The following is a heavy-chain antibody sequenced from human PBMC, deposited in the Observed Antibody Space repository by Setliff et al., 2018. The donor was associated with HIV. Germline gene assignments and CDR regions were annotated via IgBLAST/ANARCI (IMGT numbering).Heavy chain of an antibody. CDR2: ISGNNSNR. V-gene: IGHV1-18*01. CDR3: AREGLLGI. CDR1: GYTFSSYG. Sequence: ASVKVSCKASGYTFSSYGFSWVRQAPGQGLEWMGWISGNNSNRNYAQRLQGRVTMTTDTSTSTAYMELRSLRSDDTAVYYCAREGLLGIWGQGTMVTVSS. J-gene: IGHJ3*02. D-gene: IGHD3-16*01.